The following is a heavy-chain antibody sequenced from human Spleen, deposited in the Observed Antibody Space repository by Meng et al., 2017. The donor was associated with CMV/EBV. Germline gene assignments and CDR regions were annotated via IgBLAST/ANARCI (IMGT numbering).Heavy chain of an antibody. Sequence: GESLKISCAASGFTFSDYYMSWIRQAPGKGLEWVSYISTSGTSIYYADSVKGRFTISRDNAKNSLYLQMNSLRAEDTAVYYCARSQGVRSHYYYYGMDVWGQGTTVTVSS. CDR1: GFTFSDYY. J-gene: IGHJ6*02. CDR2: ISTSGTSI. CDR3: ARSQGVRSHYYYYGMDV. D-gene: IGHD3-10*01. V-gene: IGHV3-11*01.